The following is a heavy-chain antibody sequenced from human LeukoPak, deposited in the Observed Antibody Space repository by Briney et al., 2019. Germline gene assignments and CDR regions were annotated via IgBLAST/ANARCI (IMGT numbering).Heavy chain of an antibody. V-gene: IGHV1-18*01. Sequence: LGASVRVSCKASGYTFTSYGISWVRQAPGQGLEWMGWISAYNGNTNYAQKLQGRVTMTTDTSTSTAYMELRSLRSDDTAVYYCARDRLLYCSGGSCPLDYWGQGTLVTVCS. J-gene: IGHJ4*02. CDR2: ISAYNGNT. D-gene: IGHD2-15*01. CDR1: GYTFTSYG. CDR3: ARDRLLYCSGGSCPLDY.